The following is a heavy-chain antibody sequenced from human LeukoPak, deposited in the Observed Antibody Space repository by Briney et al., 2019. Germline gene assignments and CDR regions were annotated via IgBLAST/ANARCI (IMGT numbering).Heavy chain of an antibody. CDR1: GFTFTSSA. D-gene: IGHD3-16*01. CDR2: IVVGSGNT. CDR3: ARDRGRRRMITFGDAFDI. J-gene: IGHJ3*02. V-gene: IGHV1-58*02. Sequence: SVKVSCKASGFTFTSSAMQWVRQARGQRLEWIGWIVVGSGNTNYAQKFQERVTITRDMSTSTAYMELSSLRSEDTAVYYCARDRGRRRMITFGDAFDIWGQGTMVTVPS.